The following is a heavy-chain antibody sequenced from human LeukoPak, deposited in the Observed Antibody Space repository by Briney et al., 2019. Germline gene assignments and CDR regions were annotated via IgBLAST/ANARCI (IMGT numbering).Heavy chain of an antibody. CDR2: IMPNGETR. V-gene: IGHV3-64*01. CDR3: ARDRDGGFAFDI. CDR1: GGSFSGYY. J-gene: IGHJ3*02. D-gene: IGHD2-15*01. Sequence: PSETLSLTCAVYGGSFSGYYWSWIRQAPGKGLEYVSAIMPNGETRGYANSMKGRFTISRDNSKNTLYLQMGSLRAEDMAIYYCARDRDGGFAFDIWGQGTLVTVSS.